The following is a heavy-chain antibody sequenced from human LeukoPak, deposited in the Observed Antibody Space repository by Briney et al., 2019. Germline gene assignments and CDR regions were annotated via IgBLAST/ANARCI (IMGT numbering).Heavy chain of an antibody. Sequence: SCKASGYTFTGYYMHWVRQAPGKGLEWVAVISYDGSNKYYADSVKGRFTISRDNSKNTLYLQMNSLRAEDTAVYYCATLGRESDAFDIWGQGTMVTVSS. D-gene: IGHD7-27*01. V-gene: IGHV3-30*03. CDR1: GYTFTGYY. CDR2: ISYDGSNK. J-gene: IGHJ3*02. CDR3: ATLGRESDAFDI.